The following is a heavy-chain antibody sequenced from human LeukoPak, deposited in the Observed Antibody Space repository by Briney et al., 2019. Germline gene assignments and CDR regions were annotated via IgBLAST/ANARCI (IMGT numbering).Heavy chain of an antibody. CDR1: GGSISSGTYY. D-gene: IGHD2-2*03. J-gene: IGHJ5*02. CDR3: ASSHGFNWFDP. Sequence: SETLSLTCTVSGGSISSGTYYWSWIRQPAGKGLEWTGRIYTSGSTNYSPSLKSRVTISVDTSKNQFSLKLSSVTAADTAVYYCASSHGFNWFDPWGQGTLVTVSS. CDR2: IYTSGST. V-gene: IGHV4-61*02.